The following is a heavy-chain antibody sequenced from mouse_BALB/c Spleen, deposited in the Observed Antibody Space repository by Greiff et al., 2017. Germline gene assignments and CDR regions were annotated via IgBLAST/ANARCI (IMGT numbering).Heavy chain of an antibody. V-gene: IGHV5-17*02. CDR3: ARAYGSSYVGYFDY. D-gene: IGHD1-1*01. Sequence: EVQRVESGGGLVQPGGSRKLSCAASGFTFSSFGMHWVRQAPEKGLEWVAYISSGSSTIYYADTVKGRFTISRDNPKNTLFLQMTSLRSEDTAMYYCARAYGSSYVGYFDYWGQGTTLTVSS. CDR2: ISSGSSTI. CDR1: GFTFSSFG. J-gene: IGHJ2*01.